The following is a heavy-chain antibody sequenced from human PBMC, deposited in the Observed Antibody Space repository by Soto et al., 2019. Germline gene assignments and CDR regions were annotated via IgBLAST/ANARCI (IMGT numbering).Heavy chain of an antibody. CDR2: ISGSGGST. CDR3: AKDPRYGDYLFRGITHP. J-gene: IGHJ4*02. Sequence: GGSLRLSCAASGFTFSSYGMSWVRQAPGKGLEWVSAISGSGGSTYYADSVKGRFTISRDNSKNTLYLQMNSLRAEDTAVYYCAKDPRYGDYLFRGITHPWGQGTLVTVSS. CDR1: GFTFSSYG. V-gene: IGHV3-23*01. D-gene: IGHD4-17*01.